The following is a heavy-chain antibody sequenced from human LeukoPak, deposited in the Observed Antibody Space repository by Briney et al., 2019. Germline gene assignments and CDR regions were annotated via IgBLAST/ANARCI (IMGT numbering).Heavy chain of an antibody. CDR2: ISGSGGST. CDR3: ARLYSSSWSMWY. J-gene: IGHJ4*02. D-gene: IGHD6-13*01. V-gene: IGHV3-23*01. Sequence: GGSLRLSCAASGFTFSSYAMSWVRQAPGKGLEWVSVISGSGGSTYYADSVKGRFTISRDNSKNTLYLQMNSLRAEDTAVYYCARLYSSSWSMWYWGQGTLVTVSS. CDR1: GFTFSSYA.